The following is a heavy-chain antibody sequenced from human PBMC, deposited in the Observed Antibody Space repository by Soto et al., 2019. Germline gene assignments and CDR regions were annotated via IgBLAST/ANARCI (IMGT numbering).Heavy chain of an antibody. Sequence: PSETLSLTCVVSGGSLSSYYWSWIRQPPGKGLEWIGYIYYSGSTNYNPSLKSRVTISVDTSKNQFSLKVSSVTAADTAVYYCARRYGGNFDYWGQGTLVTVSS. D-gene: IGHD1-26*01. J-gene: IGHJ4*02. V-gene: IGHV4-59*01. CDR2: IYYSGST. CDR1: GGSLSSYY. CDR3: ARRYGGNFDY.